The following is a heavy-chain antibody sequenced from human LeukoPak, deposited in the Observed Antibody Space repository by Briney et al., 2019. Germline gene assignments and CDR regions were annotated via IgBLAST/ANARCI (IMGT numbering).Heavy chain of an antibody. J-gene: IGHJ4*02. D-gene: IGHD3-22*01. CDR2: ISVYDGNT. CDR1: GYTFTKYG. Sequence: GASVKVSCKTSGYTFTKYGTSWVRQAPGQGPEWMGWISVYDGNTNYAQKLQDRLTLTTDTSTDTAHMELRSLRSDDTAVYYCVRARGDRSGYYRYWGQGTLVTVSS. CDR3: VRARGDRSGYYRY. V-gene: IGHV1-18*01.